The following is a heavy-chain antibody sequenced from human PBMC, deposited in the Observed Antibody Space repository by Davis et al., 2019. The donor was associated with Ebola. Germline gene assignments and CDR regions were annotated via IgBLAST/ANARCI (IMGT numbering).Heavy chain of an antibody. CDR3: RSASPRGDY. J-gene: IGHJ4*02. D-gene: IGHD3-3*01. CDR2: INNDGSIT. V-gene: IGHV3-74*01. Sequence: GESLKISCAASGFTFSNAWMHWVRQAPGKGPVWVARINNDGSITNYVDSVKGRFTISRDNAKNTVHLQMSSLRVDDTAIYYCRSASPRGDYWGQGTLVTVSS. CDR1: GFTFSNAW.